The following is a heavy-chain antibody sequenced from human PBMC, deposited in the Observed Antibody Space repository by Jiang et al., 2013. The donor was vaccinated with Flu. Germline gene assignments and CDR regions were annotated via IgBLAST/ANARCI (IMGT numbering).Heavy chain of an antibody. Sequence: PSLKSRVTISVDKSKNQFSLKLSSVTAADTAVYYCGRVGYDSSGGAFDIWGQGTMVTVSS. J-gene: IGHJ3*02. CDR3: GRVGYDSSGGAFDI. V-gene: IGHV4-4*02. D-gene: IGHD3-22*01.